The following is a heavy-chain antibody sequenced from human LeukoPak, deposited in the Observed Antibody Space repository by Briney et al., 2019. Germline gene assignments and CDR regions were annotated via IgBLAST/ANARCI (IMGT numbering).Heavy chain of an antibody. Sequence: PSETLSLTCTVSGGSISNYYWNWIRQPPGKGLEWIAFISYSGSTNYNPSLKSRVTISVDTSKNQFSLRVDSVTAADTAVYYCARHGAGYTGFLDYWGQGTLVTVSS. CDR2: ISYSGST. V-gene: IGHV4-59*08. CDR3: ARHGAGYTGFLDY. D-gene: IGHD5-12*01. J-gene: IGHJ4*02. CDR1: GGSISNYY.